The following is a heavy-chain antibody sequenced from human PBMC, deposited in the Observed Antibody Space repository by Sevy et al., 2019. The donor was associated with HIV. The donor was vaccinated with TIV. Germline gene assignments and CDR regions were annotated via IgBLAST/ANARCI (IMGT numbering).Heavy chain of an antibody. CDR1: GLAFSSYA. CDR2: ISYDGSNQ. V-gene: IGHV3-30*04. Sequence: VGSLRLSCAASGLAFSSYAMHWVRQAPDKGLEWVAVISYDGSNQDYADSVKGRFTISRDNSKNTLYLQMNSLRVEDTAVYYCARFPPERAFDIWGQGTMVTVSS. CDR3: ARFPPERAFDI. J-gene: IGHJ3*02.